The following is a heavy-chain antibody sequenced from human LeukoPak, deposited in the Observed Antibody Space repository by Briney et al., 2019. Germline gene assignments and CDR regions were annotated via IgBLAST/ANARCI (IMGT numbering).Heavy chain of an antibody. V-gene: IGHV4-39*01. J-gene: IGHJ5*02. D-gene: IGHD3/OR15-3a*01. CDR3: ARQEIGLRSFDP. CDR2: VYYTGST. Sequence: SETLSLPFTLSGGSISSALYHGGWIRQPPGKNLEWLGSVYYTGSTHNNPSLKSRVTISVDTYKNQFSLNLSSVAAADTAVYYCARQEIGLRSFDPWGQGTLVTVSS. CDR1: GGSISSALYH.